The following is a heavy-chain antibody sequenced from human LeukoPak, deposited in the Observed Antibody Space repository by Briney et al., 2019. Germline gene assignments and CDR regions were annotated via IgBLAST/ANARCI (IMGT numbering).Heavy chain of an antibody. CDR3: ARGNRDSSGFYYYYGMDV. Sequence: PGRSLRLSCAASGFTFDDYAMFWVRQGPGKGLEWVSGISWDSKNIGYAASVKGRFTISRDNAKNSLYLQMNRLRGEDTAFYYCARGNRDSSGFYYYYGMDVWGQRTTVTVSS. J-gene: IGHJ6*02. D-gene: IGHD6-19*01. CDR2: ISWDSKNI. V-gene: IGHV3-9*01. CDR1: GFTFDDYA.